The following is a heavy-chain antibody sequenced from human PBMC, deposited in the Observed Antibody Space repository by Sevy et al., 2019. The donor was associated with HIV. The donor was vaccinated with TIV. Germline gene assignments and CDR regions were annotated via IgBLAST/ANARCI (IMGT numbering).Heavy chain of an antibody. CDR2: IKQDGSEK. D-gene: IGHD1-26*01. Sequence: GGSLRLSCAASGFTFSSYWMSWVRQAPGKGLEWVANIKQDGSEKYYVDSVKGGFTISRDNAKNSLYLQMNSLRAEDTAVYYCARRRSYYSIIPLDYWGQGTLVIVSS. V-gene: IGHV3-7*01. J-gene: IGHJ4*02. CDR1: GFTFSSYW. CDR3: ARRRSYYSIIPLDY.